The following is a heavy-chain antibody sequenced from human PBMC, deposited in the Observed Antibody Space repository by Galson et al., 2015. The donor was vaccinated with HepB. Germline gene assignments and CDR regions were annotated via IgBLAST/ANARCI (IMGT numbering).Heavy chain of an antibody. CDR1: GDSVSSYSAA. CDR3: ARCDLGVCDYFDY. J-gene: IGHJ4*02. CDR2: TYYRSKWYF. Sequence: CAISGDSVSSYSAAWNWIRQSPSRGLEWLGRTYYRSKWYFDYAVSVKSRIAINPVSSKNQFSLQLSSVTPEDTGVYFCARCDLGVCDYFDYWGQGILVTVSS. V-gene: IGHV6-1*01. D-gene: IGHD2-8*01.